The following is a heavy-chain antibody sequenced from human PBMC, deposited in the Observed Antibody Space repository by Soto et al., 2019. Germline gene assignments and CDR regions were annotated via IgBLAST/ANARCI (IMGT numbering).Heavy chain of an antibody. V-gene: IGHV3-23*01. CDR3: AKAGRYCSGGSCYNGDY. CDR2: ISGSGGST. CDR1: GFTFSSYA. Sequence: GGSLRLSCAASGFTFSSYAMSWVRQAPGKGLEWVSAISGSGGSTYYADSVKGRFTISRDNSKNTLYLQMNSLRAEDTAVYYCAKAGRYCSGGSCYNGDYWGQGTLVTVSS. J-gene: IGHJ4*02. D-gene: IGHD2-15*01.